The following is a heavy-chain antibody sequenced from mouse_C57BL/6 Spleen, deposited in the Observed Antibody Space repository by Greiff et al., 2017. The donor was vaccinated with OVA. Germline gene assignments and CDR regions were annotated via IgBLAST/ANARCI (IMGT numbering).Heavy chain of an antibody. CDR2: ISSGSSTI. CDR3: ARSFYDYGWFAY. D-gene: IGHD2-4*01. J-gene: IGHJ3*01. Sequence: EVKVVESGGGLVKPGGSLKLSCAASGFTFSDYGMHWVRQAPEKGLEWVAYISSGSSTIYYADTVTGRFTFPRDNAKNTLFLQMSSLRAEDTAVYYCARSFYDYGWFAYWGQGSLGTVSA. CDR1: GFTFSDYG. V-gene: IGHV5-17*01.